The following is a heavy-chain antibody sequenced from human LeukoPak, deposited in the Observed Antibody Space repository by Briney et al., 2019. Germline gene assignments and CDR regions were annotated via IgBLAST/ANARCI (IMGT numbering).Heavy chain of an antibody. CDR3: ASCSQWLVTEFDY. J-gene: IGHJ4*02. CDR1: GFTFSSYA. V-gene: IGHV3-30*04. CDR2: ISYDGSNK. D-gene: IGHD6-19*01. Sequence: GRPLRLSCAASGFTFSSYAMHWVRQAPGKGLEWVAVISYDGSNKYYADSVKGRFTISRDNPKNTLHLQMNSLRPEDTAVYYCASCSQWLVTEFDYWGQGTLVTVSS.